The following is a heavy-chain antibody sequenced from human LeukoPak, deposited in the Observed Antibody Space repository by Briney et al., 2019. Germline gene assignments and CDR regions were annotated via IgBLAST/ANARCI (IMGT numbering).Heavy chain of an antibody. CDR3: ARDLGDY. D-gene: IGHD7-27*01. CDR2: IKHDGSEK. CDR1: GFSFSTYW. J-gene: IGHJ4*02. Sequence: PGGSLRLSCAPSGFSFSTYWMGWVRQAPGKGLEWVANIKHDGSEKYYVDSVKGRFTISRDNAKNSLYLQMNSLRAEDTAVYYCARDLGDYWGQGTLVTVSS. V-gene: IGHV3-7*01.